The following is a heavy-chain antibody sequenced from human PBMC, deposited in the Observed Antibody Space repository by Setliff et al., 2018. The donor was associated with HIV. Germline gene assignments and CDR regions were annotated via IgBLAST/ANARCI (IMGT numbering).Heavy chain of an antibody. CDR1: GFTFSTYS. CDR2: IGGAYDGNT. CDR3: AKVMITTTWAFDF. V-gene: IGHV3-23*01. D-gene: IGHD1-26*01. Sequence: GESLKISCAASGFTFSTYSMVWVRQAPGKGLEWVSGIGGAYDGNTYHADSVKGRFTIFRENSKNIVYLQMSNLRAEDTALYYCAKVMITTTWAFDFWGRGTPVTVSS. J-gene: IGHJ4*02.